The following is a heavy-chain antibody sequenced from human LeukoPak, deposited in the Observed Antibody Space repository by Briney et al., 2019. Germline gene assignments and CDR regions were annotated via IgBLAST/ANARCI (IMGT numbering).Heavy chain of an antibody. CDR1: GFSFSGHS. CDR3: ARGRGCSSMSCYPDY. CDR2: ISPSSSYI. Sequence: GGSLRLSCAASGFSFSGHSINWVRQAPGKGLEWVSSISPSSSYIHYADSVKGRFTISRDNAKNSLYLQMNSLRAEDTAVYYCARGRGCSSMSCYPDYRGQGTLVTVSS. V-gene: IGHV3-21*01. J-gene: IGHJ4*02. D-gene: IGHD2-2*01.